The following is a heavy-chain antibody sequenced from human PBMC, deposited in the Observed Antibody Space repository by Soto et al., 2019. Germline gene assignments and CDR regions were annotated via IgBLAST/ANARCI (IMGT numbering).Heavy chain of an antibody. V-gene: IGHV1-3*01. CDR3: ARDDRLLSLYIFDY. Sequence: ASVKVSCKASGYTFTSYAIYCVRQAPGQRLEWMGWINAGNGNKKYSKKLKGRVTITRDTSARTAYMEMSSLRSEETAVYYCARDDRLLSLYIFDYWGQGTLVTV. CDR2: INAGNGNK. J-gene: IGHJ4*02. D-gene: IGHD3-16*02. CDR1: GYTFTSYA.